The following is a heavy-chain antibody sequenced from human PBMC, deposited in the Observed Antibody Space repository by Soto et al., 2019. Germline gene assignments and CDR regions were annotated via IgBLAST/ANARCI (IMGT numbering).Heavy chain of an antibody. CDR3: ARDPPCSGWAFDY. D-gene: IGHD6-19*01. CDR2: IWSDGSNK. J-gene: IGHJ4*02. V-gene: IGHV3-33*01. CDR1: GFTFSTHA. Sequence: QVQLVESGGGVVQPGRSLSLSCAAAGFTFSTHAMHWVRQAPGKGLEWVAFIWSDGSNKYYADSVKGRATISRDNSKRRVDLQMNSLRAEDTAVYYCARDPPCSGWAFDYWGQGTLVTVSS.